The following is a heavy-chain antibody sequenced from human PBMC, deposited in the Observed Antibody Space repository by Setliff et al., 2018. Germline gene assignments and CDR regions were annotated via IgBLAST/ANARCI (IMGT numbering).Heavy chain of an antibody. D-gene: IGHD3-22*01. CDR2: INPNSGGT. J-gene: IGHJ3*02. CDR1: GYTFTGYY. CDR3: AREYYYDSHAFDI. Sequence: ASVEVSCKASGYTFTGYYMHWVRQAPGQGLEWMGWINPNSGGTNYAQKFQGWVTMTRDTSIGTAYMELSRLRSDDTAVYYCAREYYYDSHAFDIWGQGTMVTVSS. V-gene: IGHV1-2*04.